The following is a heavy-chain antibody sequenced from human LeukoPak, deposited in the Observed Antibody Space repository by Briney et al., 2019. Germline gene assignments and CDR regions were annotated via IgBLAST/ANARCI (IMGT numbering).Heavy chain of an antibody. CDR3: ARVDTAMP. D-gene: IGHD5-18*01. CDR2: ISSSGSTI. Sequence: GGSLRLSCAASGFTFSSYSMNWVRQAPGKGMEGVSYISSSGSTIYYPDPVKGRFNISRANAKNSLYLQMNRLRAEDTAVYYCARVDTAMPWGQGTLVTVSS. CDR1: GFTFSSYS. J-gene: IGHJ4*02. V-gene: IGHV3-48*04.